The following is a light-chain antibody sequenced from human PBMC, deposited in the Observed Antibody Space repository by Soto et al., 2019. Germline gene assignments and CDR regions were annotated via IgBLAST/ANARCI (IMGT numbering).Light chain of an antibody. Sequence: EVVLTQFPGTLSLSPGDRATLSCRASLSLSSYLTWYQHKPGQAPRFLFYDVSNRATGIPDRFSSSASGTEFTLTISSLQSEDFAVYYCQQYNNWPPETFGQGTKVDIK. CDR2: DVS. CDR3: QQYNNWPPET. V-gene: IGKV3-11*01. J-gene: IGKJ1*01. CDR1: LSLSSY.